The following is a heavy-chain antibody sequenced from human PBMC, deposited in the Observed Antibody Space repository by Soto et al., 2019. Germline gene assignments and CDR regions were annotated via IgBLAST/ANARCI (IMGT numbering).Heavy chain of an antibody. CDR3: ARLPNKSPQN. CDR1: GFTFSRYW. V-gene: IGHV3-74*01. Sequence: EVQLVESGGGLVQPGGSLRLSCVASGFTFSRYWMHWVRQAPGKGLVWVSSISNDGSSTSYADPVKGRFTISRDNAKNTLCLQLNSLRAEDTAVYYRARLPNKSPQNWGQGTLVIVSP. J-gene: IGHJ1*01. CDR2: ISNDGSST.